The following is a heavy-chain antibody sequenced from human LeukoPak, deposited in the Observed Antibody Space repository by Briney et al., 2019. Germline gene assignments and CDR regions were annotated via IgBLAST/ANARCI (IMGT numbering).Heavy chain of an antibody. D-gene: IGHD1-26*01. CDR1: GFIFSAYG. Sequence: GGSLRLSCAASGFIFSAYGMHWVRQAPGKGLEWVAFIRYDGSNKYYADSVRGRFTISRDNSKNTLYLQMNSLRAEDTAVYYCAKGGSYYAYYFDYWGQGTLVTVSS. J-gene: IGHJ4*02. CDR3: AKGGSYYAYYFDY. CDR2: IRYDGSNK. V-gene: IGHV3-30*02.